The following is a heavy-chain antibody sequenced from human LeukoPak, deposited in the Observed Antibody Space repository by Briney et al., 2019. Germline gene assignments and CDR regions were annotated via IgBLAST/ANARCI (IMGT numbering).Heavy chain of an antibody. J-gene: IGHJ1*01. CDR3: AKGEFWTGQAEYFQH. Sequence: GGSLRPSCAASGFTVRASGMYWVRQAPGKWLEWVAKIWNDGNKKNHADSVKGRFVISRDNYRDTLYLQMNSLRAEDTAVYYCAKGEFWTGQAEYFQHWGQGTLVTVSS. D-gene: IGHD3/OR15-3a*01. V-gene: IGHV3-33*07. CDR1: GFTVRASG. CDR2: IWNDGNKK.